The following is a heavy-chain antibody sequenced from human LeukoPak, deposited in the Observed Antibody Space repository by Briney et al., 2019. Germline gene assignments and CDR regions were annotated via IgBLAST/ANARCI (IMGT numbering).Heavy chain of an antibody. CDR2: ISGSGGST. D-gene: IGHD6-13*01. V-gene: IGHV3-23*01. CDR1: GFTFSSYA. J-gene: IGHJ6*03. CDR3: AKRGYSSPYYYMDV. Sequence: PGGSLRLSCAASGFTFSSYAMNWVRQAPGKGLEWVSVISGSGGSTYYADSVKGRFTISRDNSENTLYLQMNSLRAEDTAVYYCAKRGYSSPYYYMDVWGKGTTVTVSS.